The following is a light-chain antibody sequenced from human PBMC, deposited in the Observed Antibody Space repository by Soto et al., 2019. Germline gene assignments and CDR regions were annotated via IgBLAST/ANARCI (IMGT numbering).Light chain of an antibody. CDR2: END. CDR1: SGSIASNF. V-gene: IGLV6-57*04. J-gene: IGLJ3*02. CDR3: QSYSSSNPWV. Sequence: FMLTQPHSVSDSPGKTVTISCTRSSGSIASNFVQWYQQRPGSAPTTVIYENDERPSGVPDRFSGSIDSSSNSASLTISGLKTEDEADYYCQSYSSSNPWVIGGGTKLTVL.